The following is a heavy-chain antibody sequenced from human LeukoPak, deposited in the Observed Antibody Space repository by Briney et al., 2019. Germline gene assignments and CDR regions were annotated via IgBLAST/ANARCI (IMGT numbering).Heavy chain of an antibody. Sequence: PSETLSLTCAVYGGSFSGYYWSWIRQPPGKGLEWIGEINHSGSTNYNPSLKSRVTISVDTSKNQFSLKLSSVTAADTAVYYCARADRYCSSTSCYFNWFDPWGQGTLVTVSS. CDR3: ARADRYCSSTSCYFNWFDP. CDR2: INHSGST. D-gene: IGHD2-2*01. V-gene: IGHV4-34*01. J-gene: IGHJ5*02. CDR1: GGSFSGYY.